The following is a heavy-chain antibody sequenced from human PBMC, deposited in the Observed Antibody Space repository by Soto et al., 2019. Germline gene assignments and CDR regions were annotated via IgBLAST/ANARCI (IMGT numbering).Heavy chain of an antibody. CDR1: GGSFNANY. V-gene: IGHV4-34*12. J-gene: IGHJ4*02. Sequence: QVHLQQWGAGLLKPSETLSLTCAVSGGSFNANYWSWIRQPPGKGLEWIGEIFHNGLTNYNPSLKSRVTISVDTSKNHLSLNLNSVTAAGTAIYFGAGACWDSWAQGTLVTVSS. D-gene: IGHD2-15*01. CDR2: IFHNGLT. CDR3: AGACWDS.